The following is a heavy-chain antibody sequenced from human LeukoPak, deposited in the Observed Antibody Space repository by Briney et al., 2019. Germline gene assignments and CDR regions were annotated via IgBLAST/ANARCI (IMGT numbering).Heavy chain of an antibody. J-gene: IGHJ4*02. CDR2: ISYDGSNK. CDR1: GFTFSSYG. D-gene: IGHD6-19*01. CDR3: ARDIAVAGTY. Sequence: PGRSLRLSCAASGFTFSSYGMHWVRQAPGKGLEWVAVISYDGSNKYYADSVKGRFTISRDNSKNTLYLQMNSLRAEDTAVYYCARDIAVAGTYWGQGTLVTVSS. V-gene: IGHV3-30*03.